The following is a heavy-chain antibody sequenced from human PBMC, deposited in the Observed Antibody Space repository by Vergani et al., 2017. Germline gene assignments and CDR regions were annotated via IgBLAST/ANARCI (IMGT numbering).Heavy chain of an antibody. Sequence: QVQLVESGGGVVQRGGSLRLSCATSGFPLSNYYMQWIRQGPGKGLEFVAFIQFDGSNQYYADSVKGRFTLSRDFSKNTLYLQMNSLRTDDTATYYCAKHFRGWGIDYWGQGTQVIVSS. CDR2: IQFDGSNQ. CDR1: GFPLSNYY. CDR3: AKHFRGWGIDY. D-gene: IGHD3-16*01. J-gene: IGHJ4*02. V-gene: IGHV3-30*02.